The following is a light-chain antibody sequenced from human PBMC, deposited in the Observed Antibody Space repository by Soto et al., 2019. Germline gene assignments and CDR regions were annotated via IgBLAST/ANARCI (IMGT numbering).Light chain of an antibody. Sequence: DLQITQSPSILSASVGASVTITCRASQTIDSWVAWYQQKPGTAPRLLVYDATSLESGVSSRFSGSGYGTDFTLSINNLQPDDFATYYCQQYNRLITFGQGTRLENK. CDR1: QTIDSW. V-gene: IGKV1-5*01. CDR2: DAT. J-gene: IGKJ5*01. CDR3: QQYNRLIT.